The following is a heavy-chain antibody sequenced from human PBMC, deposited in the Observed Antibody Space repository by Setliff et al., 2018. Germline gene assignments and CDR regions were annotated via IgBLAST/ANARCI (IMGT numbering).Heavy chain of an antibody. CDR2: IDYPGNT. CDR1: GGSISTDHYY. CDR3: AAPGGGSYRF. V-gene: IGHV4-39*01. J-gene: IGHJ1*01. Sequence: SETLSLTCTASGGSISTDHYYWGWIRQPPGQGLEWIGSIDYPGNTWHNPSLKSRGTISVDPSTNQFSLNLSPVTAADPAVYYCAAPGGGSYRFWGQGTLVTVSA. D-gene: IGHD1-26*01.